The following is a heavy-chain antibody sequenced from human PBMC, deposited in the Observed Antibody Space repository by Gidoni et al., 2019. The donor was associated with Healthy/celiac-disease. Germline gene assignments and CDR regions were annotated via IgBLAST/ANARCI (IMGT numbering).Heavy chain of an antibody. D-gene: IGHD3-3*01. CDR1: GGTFSSYA. CDR2: IIPIFGTA. V-gene: IGHV1-69*01. J-gene: IGHJ6*02. CDR3: ASPQGYDFWSGYSSYYYYGMDV. Sequence: QVQLVQSGAEVKKPGSSVKVSCKASGGTFSSYAISWVRQAPGQGLEWMGGIIPIFGTANYAQKFQGRVTITADESTSTAYMELSSLRSEDTAVYYCASPQGYDFWSGYSSYYYYGMDVWGQGTTVTVSS.